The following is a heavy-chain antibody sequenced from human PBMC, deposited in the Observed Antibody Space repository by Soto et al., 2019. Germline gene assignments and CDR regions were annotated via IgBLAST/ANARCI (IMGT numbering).Heavy chain of an antibody. V-gene: IGHV3-48*02. J-gene: IGHJ4*02. D-gene: IGHD3-16*01. Sequence: EVPLVESGGGLVQPGGSLRLSCAASGFTFSSYSMNWVRQAPGKGLEWVSYISSSSSTIYYADSVKGRFTISRDNAKNSLYLQTNRVRDEDPAVYYCAREGGRTFLPRFVYWGQGTLVTVSS. CDR2: ISSSSSTI. CDR1: GFTFSSYS. CDR3: AREGGRTFLPRFVY.